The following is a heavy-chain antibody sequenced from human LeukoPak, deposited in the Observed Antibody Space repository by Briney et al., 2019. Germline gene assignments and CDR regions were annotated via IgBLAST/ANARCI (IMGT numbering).Heavy chain of an antibody. J-gene: IGHJ4*02. CDR3: AKDLAIFGVVSVFDY. V-gene: IGHV3-30*04. CDR2: IAHDGSNK. Sequence: PGRSLRLSCTASGFTFSSHGIHWVRQAPGKGLEWVAVIAHDGSNKDYADSVKGRFTISRDNSKNTLYLQMNSLRAEDTAVYYCAKDLAIFGVVSVFDYWGQGTLVTVSS. D-gene: IGHD3-3*01. CDR1: GFTFSSHG.